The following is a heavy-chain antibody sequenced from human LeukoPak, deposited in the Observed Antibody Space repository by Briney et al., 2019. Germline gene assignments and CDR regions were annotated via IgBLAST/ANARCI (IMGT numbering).Heavy chain of an antibody. CDR3: ARDTSIGDFWSGYPPFNWFDP. V-gene: IGHV7-4-1*02. J-gene: IGHJ5*02. Sequence: ASVKVSCKASGYTFTSYAMNWVRQAPGQGLEWMGWTNTNTGNPTYAQGFTGRFVFSLDTSVSTAYLQISSLKAEDTAVYYCARDTSIGDFWSGYPPFNWFDPWAREPWSPSPQ. D-gene: IGHD3-3*01. CDR1: GYTFTSYA. CDR2: TNTNTGNP.